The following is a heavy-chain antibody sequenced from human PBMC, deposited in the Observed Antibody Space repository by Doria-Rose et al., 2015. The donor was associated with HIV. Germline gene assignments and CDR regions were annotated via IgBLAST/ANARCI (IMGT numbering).Heavy chain of an antibody. CDR1: GVSLSSPGMG. CDR3: ARIKSSRWYHKYYFDF. D-gene: IGHD6-13*01. V-gene: IGHV2-26*01. Sequence: QESGPVLVKPTETLTLTCTASGVSLSSPGMGVSWIRQPPGKALEWLANIFSDDERSYKTSLKSRQTISRGTSKSQVVLTMTDMDPVDTATYYCARIKSSRWYHKYYFDFWGQGTLVIVSA. J-gene: IGHJ4*02. CDR2: IFSDDER.